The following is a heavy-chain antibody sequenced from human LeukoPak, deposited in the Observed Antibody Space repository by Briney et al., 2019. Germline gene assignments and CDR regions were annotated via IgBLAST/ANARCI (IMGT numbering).Heavy chain of an antibody. J-gene: IGHJ5*02. Sequence: GGSLRLSCAASGFTFISYWMSWVRQAPGKGLEWVANIKQDGSEKYYVDSVKGRFTISRDNSKNTLYLQMNSLRAEDTAVYYCAKDLLTNYYDSSGRPWGQGTLVTVSS. CDR1: GFTFISYW. D-gene: IGHD3-22*01. CDR2: IKQDGSEK. V-gene: IGHV3-7*01. CDR3: AKDLLTNYYDSSGRP.